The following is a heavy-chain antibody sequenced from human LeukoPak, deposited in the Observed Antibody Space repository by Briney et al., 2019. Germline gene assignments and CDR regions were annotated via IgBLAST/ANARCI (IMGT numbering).Heavy chain of an antibody. CDR1: GFTFSSYS. J-gene: IGHJ4*02. CDR3: ARSLSKSFVGDY. CDR2: ISSSSSYI. V-gene: IGHV3-21*01. D-gene: IGHD2-21*01. Sequence: GGSLRLSCAASGFTFSSYSMNWVRQAPGKGLEWVSSISSSSSYIYYADSVKGRFTVSRDNAKNSLYLQMNSLRAEDTAVYYCARSLSKSFVGDYWGQGTLVTVSS.